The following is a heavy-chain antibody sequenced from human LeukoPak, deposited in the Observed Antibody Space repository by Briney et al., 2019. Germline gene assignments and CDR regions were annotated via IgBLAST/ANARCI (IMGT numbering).Heavy chain of an antibody. D-gene: IGHD6-19*01. CDR1: GGTFSSYA. CDR3: ARDGAVAGTAYYYYGMDV. V-gene: IGHV1-8*02. CDR2: MNPNSGNT. J-gene: IGHJ6*02. Sequence: GASVKVSCKASGGTFSSYAISWVRQAPGQGLEWMGWMNPNSGNTGYAQKFQGRVTLTRNTSISTAYMELSSLRSEDTAVYYCARDGAVAGTAYYYYGMDVWGQGTTVTVSS.